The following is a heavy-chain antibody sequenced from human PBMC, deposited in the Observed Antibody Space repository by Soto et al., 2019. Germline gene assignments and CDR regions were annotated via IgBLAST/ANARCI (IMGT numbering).Heavy chain of an antibody. V-gene: IGHV4-59*01. CDR1: GASITTYY. CDR3: ARDWNSSGLFDP. Sequence: PSETLSLTCSVSGASITTYYWSWIRQPPGKGLEWIGSISYSGSTKYIPSLESRVMISLDTSKNQFSLRLTSVTAADTALYYCARDWNSSGLFDPWGQGALVTVSS. D-gene: IGHD3-10*01. J-gene: IGHJ5*02. CDR2: ISYSGST.